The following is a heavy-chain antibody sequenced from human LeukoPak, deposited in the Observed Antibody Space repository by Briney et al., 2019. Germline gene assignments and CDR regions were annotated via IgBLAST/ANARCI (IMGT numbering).Heavy chain of an antibody. J-gene: IGHJ5*02. CDR1: GYTFTGYY. D-gene: IGHD3-9*01. V-gene: IGHV1-2*02. CDR3: ARQRGLYFDWLLFFDP. CDR2: INPNSGGT. Sequence: ASVKVSCKASGYTFTGYYMHWGRQAPGQGLEWMGWINPNSGGTNYAQKFQGRVTMNRDTSISTAYMELSRLRSDDTAVYYCARQRGLYFDWLLFFDPWGQGTLVTVSS.